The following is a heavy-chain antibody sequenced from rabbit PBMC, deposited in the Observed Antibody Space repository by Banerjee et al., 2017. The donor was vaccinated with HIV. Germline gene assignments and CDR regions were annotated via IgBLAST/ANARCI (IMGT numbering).Heavy chain of an antibody. CDR2: IGTGGSGST. J-gene: IGHJ4*01. Sequence: QSLEESGGDLVKPGSSLTLTCTASGLDFSNSYYMCWVRQAPGKGLEWIGCIGTGGSGSTYYASWAKGRFTISKTSSTTVTLQMTSLTAADTATYFCARWNYDDYGDYNLWGQGTLVTVS. CDR3: ARWNYDDYGDYNL. V-gene: IGHV1S40*01. CDR1: GLDFSNSYY. D-gene: IGHD2-1*01.